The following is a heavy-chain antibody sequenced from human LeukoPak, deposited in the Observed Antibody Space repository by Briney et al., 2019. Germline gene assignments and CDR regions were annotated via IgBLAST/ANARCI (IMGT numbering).Heavy chain of an antibody. J-gene: IGHJ4*02. CDR3: AREGITMVRGVITDY. CDR2: INPNSGGT. Sequence: ASVKVSCKASGYTFTGYYMHWVRQAPGQGLEWMGWINPNSGGTNYAQKFQGRVTMTRDTSISTAYMELSRLRSDDTAVYYCAREGITMVRGVITDYWGQGTLVTVSS. D-gene: IGHD3-10*01. V-gene: IGHV1-2*02. CDR1: GYTFTGYY.